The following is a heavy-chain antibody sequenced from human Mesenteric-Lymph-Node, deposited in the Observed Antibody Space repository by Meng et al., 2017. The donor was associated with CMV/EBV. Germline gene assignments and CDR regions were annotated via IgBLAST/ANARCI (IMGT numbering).Heavy chain of an antibody. J-gene: IGHJ6*01. D-gene: IGHD3-9*01. CDR3: ARAPTSYDILTGYFPNGLDV. CDR2: MTNSDSQI. Sequence: GESLKISCAASGFTFSTYDLNWVRQAPGKGLEWVASMTNSDSQIYYADSVKGRFTISRDNAKNSVYLQMNSLRAEDTAVYYCARAPTSYDILTGYFPNGLDVWGKGPRSPSPQ. CDR1: GFTFSTYD. V-gene: IGHV3-21*03.